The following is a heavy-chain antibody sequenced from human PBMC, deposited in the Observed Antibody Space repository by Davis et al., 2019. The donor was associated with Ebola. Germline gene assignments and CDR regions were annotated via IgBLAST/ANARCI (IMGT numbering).Heavy chain of an antibody. CDR1: GDSITTYF. J-gene: IGHJ6*02. D-gene: IGHD3-3*01. CDR2: IYYSGNT. CDR3: ARLYDPYGMDV. V-gene: IGHV4-59*08. Sequence: SETLSLTCTVSGDSITTYFWSWIRQPPGKGLEWIGYIYYSGNTNYNPSLKSRVTISVDTSKNQFSLKLSSVTAADTAVYYCARLYDPYGMDVWGQGTTVTVSS.